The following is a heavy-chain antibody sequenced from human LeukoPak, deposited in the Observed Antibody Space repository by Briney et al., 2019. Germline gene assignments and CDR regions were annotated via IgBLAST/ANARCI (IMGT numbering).Heavy chain of an antibody. CDR2: ISGSGGST. CDR3: AKAQWRDYYGSGSYPFDY. Sequence: GGSLRLSCAASTFTFSRYWMSWVRQAPGKGLEWVSAISGSGGSTYYADSVKGRFTISRDNSKNTLYLQMNSLRAEDTAVYYCAKAQWRDYYGSGSYPFDYWGQGTLVTVSS. J-gene: IGHJ4*02. CDR1: TFTFSRYW. D-gene: IGHD3-10*01. V-gene: IGHV3-23*01.